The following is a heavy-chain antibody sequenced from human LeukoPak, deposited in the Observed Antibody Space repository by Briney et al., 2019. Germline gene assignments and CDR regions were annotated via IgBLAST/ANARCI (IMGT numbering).Heavy chain of an antibody. J-gene: IGHJ4*02. CDR3: ARLNLDSGGSWYYFDC. V-gene: IGHV1-69*05. CDR1: GGTFSSYA. D-gene: IGHD2-15*01. Sequence: SVKVSCKASGGTFSSYAISWVRQAPGQGLEWMGRIIPIFGTANYAQKFQGRVTITTDESTSTAYMELSSLRSEDTAVYYCARLNLDSGGSWYYFDCWGQGTLVTVSS. CDR2: IIPIFGTA.